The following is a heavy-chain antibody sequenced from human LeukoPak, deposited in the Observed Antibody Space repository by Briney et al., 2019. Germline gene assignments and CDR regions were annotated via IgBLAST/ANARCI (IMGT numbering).Heavy chain of an antibody. CDR2: ISASGGST. CDR1: GFTFSNYA. V-gene: IGHV3-23*01. CDR3: AKGRGYSGYDFFDY. J-gene: IGHJ4*02. Sequence: PGGSLRLSCTASGFTFSNYAMSWVRQAPGKGLKWVSAISASGGSTFYADSVKGRFTISRDNSKNTLYLQMNSLRAEDTALYYCAKGRGYSGYDFFDYWGQGTLVTVSS. D-gene: IGHD5-12*01.